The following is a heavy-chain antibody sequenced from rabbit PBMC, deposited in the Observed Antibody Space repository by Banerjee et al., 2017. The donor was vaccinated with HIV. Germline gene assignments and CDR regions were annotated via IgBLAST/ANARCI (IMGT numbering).Heavy chain of an antibody. CDR2: IDAGISGYI. CDR3: AGEYVGRWNL. D-gene: IGHD4-2*01. J-gene: IGHJ4*01. V-gene: IGHV1S45*01. CDR1: GIDFSSYYY. Sequence: QEQLEESGGDLVKPEGSLTLTCTASGIDFSSYYYICWVRQAPGKGLEWIACIDAGISGYIYYASWAKGRFTISKTSSTTVTLQMTSLTAADTATYFCAGEYVGRWNLWGQGTLVTVS.